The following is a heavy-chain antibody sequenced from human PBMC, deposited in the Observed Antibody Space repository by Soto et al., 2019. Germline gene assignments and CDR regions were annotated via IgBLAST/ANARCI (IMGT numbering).Heavy chain of an antibody. CDR3: ARARLWFGYLLSNYYPSYGMDV. Sequence: SVKVSCKASGGSFNSDALSWVRQAPRQGIEWMGAIIPIFDTPNYAQKFQGRLTITADKSTSTAYMELSGLRSEDTAVYYCARARLWFGYLLSNYYPSYGMDVWCEGTTVTVSS. J-gene: IGHJ6*04. D-gene: IGHD3-10*01. V-gene: IGHV1-69*06. CDR1: GGSFNSDA. CDR2: IIPIFDTP.